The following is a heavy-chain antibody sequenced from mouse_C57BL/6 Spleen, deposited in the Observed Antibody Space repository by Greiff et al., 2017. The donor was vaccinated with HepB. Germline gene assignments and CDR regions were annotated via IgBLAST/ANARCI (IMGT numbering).Heavy chain of an antibody. D-gene: IGHD2-1*01. CDR3: AREGIYYGNYWFAY. CDR1: GYTFTSYW. J-gene: IGHJ3*01. V-gene: IGHV1-55*01. Sequence: QVQLQQPGAELVKPGASVKMSCKASGYTFTSYWITWVKQRPGQGLEWIGDIYPGSGSTNYNEKFKSKATLTVDTSSSTAYMQLSSLTSEDSAVYDCAREGIYYGNYWFAYWGQGTLVTVSA. CDR2: IYPGSGST.